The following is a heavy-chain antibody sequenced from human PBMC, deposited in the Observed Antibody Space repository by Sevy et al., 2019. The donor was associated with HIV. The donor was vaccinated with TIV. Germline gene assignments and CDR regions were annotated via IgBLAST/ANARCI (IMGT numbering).Heavy chain of an antibody. CDR3: ASDRGVGTSSYGMDV. Sequence: GGSLRLSCAASGFTFSSYSMNWVRQAPGKGLEWDSSISSGSTYIYYVDSVKGRFTISRDNAKNSLYLQMNSLRAEDTAVYYCASDRGVGTSSYGMDVWGQGTTVTVSS. CDR1: GFTFSSYS. CDR2: ISSGSTYI. J-gene: IGHJ6*02. D-gene: IGHD1-26*01. V-gene: IGHV3-21*01.